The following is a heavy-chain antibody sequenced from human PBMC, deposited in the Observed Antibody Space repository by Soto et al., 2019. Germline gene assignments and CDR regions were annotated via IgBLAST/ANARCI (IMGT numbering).Heavy chain of an antibody. D-gene: IGHD3-3*01. CDR2: ISAYNGNT. J-gene: IGHJ3*02. CDR1: GYTFTSYG. CDR3: ARDPTETYAFLSTDAFDI. Sequence: GASVKVSCKASGYTFTSYGISWVRQAPGQGLEWMGWISAYNGNTNYAQKLQGRVTMTTDTSTSTAYMELRSLRSDDTAVYYCARDPTETYAFLSTDAFDIWGQGTMVTVSS. V-gene: IGHV1-18*01.